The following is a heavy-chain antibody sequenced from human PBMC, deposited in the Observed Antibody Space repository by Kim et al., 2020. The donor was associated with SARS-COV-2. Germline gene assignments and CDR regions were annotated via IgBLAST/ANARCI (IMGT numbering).Heavy chain of an antibody. CDR3: ARVRTTMIVVVMYFDY. J-gene: IGHJ4*02. V-gene: IGHV4-31*03. CDR1: GGSISSGGYY. CDR2: IYYSGST. Sequence: SETLSLTCTVSGGSISSGGYYWSWIRQHPGKGLEWIGYIYYSGSTYYNPSLKSRVTISVDTSKNQFSLKLSSVTAADTAVYYCARVRTTMIVVVMYFDYWGRGTLVTVSS. D-gene: IGHD3-22*01.